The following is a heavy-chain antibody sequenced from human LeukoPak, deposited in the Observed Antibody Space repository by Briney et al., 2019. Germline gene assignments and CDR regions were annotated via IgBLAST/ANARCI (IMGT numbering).Heavy chain of an antibody. V-gene: IGHV1-18*01. Sequence: ASVKVSCKASGYTFTSYGISWVRQAPGQGLEWMGWISAYNGNTNYGEKLQGRVTMTTDTSTSTAYMELRSLRSDDTAVYYCARDLEDSGSDFGGVPTEQYFDYWGQGTLVTVSS. CDR2: ISAYNGNT. CDR3: ARDLEDSGSDFGGVPTEQYFDY. J-gene: IGHJ4*02. CDR1: GYTFTSYG. D-gene: IGHD1-26*01.